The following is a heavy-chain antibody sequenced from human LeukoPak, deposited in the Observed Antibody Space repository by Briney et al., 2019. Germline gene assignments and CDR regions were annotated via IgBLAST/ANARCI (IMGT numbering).Heavy chain of an antibody. V-gene: IGHV4-39*01. J-gene: IGHJ5*02. Sequence: SETLSLTCTVSGGSISSSSYYWGWIRQPPGKGLEWIGSIYYSGNTYYNPSLKSRFTISVDTSKNQFSLKLSSVTAADTAVYYCARHLRYGGSSWFRGRLANWFDPWGQGTLVTVSS. CDR1: GGSISSSSYY. CDR2: IYYSGNT. CDR3: ARHLRYGGSSWFRGRLANWFDP. D-gene: IGHD6-13*01.